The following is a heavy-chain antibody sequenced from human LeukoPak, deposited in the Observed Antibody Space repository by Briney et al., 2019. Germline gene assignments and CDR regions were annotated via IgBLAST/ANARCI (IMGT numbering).Heavy chain of an antibody. V-gene: IGHV3-30*02. Sequence: GFLRLSCEASGFTFSGFGMHWVRQAPGKGLEWVAFIRYDGSSEFYVDSVKGRFTISRDNSKNTLYLQMIGLRGEDTAVYHCAKTGFQFGYYYYYMDVWGKGTTVTVSS. J-gene: IGHJ6*03. CDR3: AKTGFQFGYYYYYMDV. CDR1: GFTFSGFG. CDR2: IRYDGSSE. D-gene: IGHD1-14*01.